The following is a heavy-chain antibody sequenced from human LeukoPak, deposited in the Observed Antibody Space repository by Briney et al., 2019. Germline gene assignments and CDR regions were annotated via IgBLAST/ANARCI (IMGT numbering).Heavy chain of an antibody. D-gene: IGHD4-23*01. V-gene: IGHV4-30-2*01. CDR1: GGSISSGGYY. CDR2: IYHSGST. Sequence: PSQTLSLTCTVSGGSISSGGYYWSWIRQPPGKGLEWIGYIYHSGSTYYNPSLKSRVTISVDRSKNQFSLKLSSVTAADTAVYYCARALPGRWYHDAFDIWGQGTMVTVSS. J-gene: IGHJ3*02. CDR3: ARALPGRWYHDAFDI.